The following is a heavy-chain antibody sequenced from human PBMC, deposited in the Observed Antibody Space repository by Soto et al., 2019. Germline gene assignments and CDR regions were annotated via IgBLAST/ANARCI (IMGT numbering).Heavy chain of an antibody. CDR1: GGSISSYY. D-gene: IGHD3-10*01. V-gene: IGHV4-59*01. CDR2: NYYSGST. Sequence: QVQLQESGPGLVKPSETLSLTCTVSGGSISSYYWSWIRQPPGKGLEWIGYNYYSGSTNYNPSLKSRVTISVDTSKNQFSLKLSSVTAADTAVYYCARGSRDGYNNFDYWGQGTLVTVSS. CDR3: ARGSRDGYNNFDY. J-gene: IGHJ4*02.